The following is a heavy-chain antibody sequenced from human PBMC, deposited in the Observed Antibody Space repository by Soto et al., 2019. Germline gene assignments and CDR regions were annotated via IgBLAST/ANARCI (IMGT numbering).Heavy chain of an antibody. J-gene: IGHJ4*02. V-gene: IGHV4-30-2*01. CDR3: ARGGGSDSFDY. Sequence: PSETLSLTCTVSGASITFGGYSWSWIRQTPGKGLEWIGYINHLETTFYNPSFESRLTLSTDRAKNQFSLNLHSMSAADRAVYFCARGGGSDSFDYWGQGILVTVSS. CDR2: INHLETT. CDR1: GASITFGGYS. D-gene: IGHD1-26*01.